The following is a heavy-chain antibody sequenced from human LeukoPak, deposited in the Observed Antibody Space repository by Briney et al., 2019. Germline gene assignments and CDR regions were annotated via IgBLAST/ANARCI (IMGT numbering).Heavy chain of an antibody. J-gene: IGHJ4*02. CDR2: ISSSGSTI. CDR1: GFTFSDYY. Sequence: GGSLRLSCAASGFTFSDYYMSWIRQAPGKGLEWVSYISSSGSTIYYADSVKGRFTIYRDNAKNSLYLQMNSLRAEDTAVYYCARDRGVDDYGAVDDYWGQGTLVTVSS. CDR3: ARDRGVDDYGAVDDY. D-gene: IGHD4-17*01. V-gene: IGHV3-11*04.